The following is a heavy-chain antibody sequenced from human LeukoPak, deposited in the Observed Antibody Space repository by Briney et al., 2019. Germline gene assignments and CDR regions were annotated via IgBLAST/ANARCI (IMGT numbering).Heavy chain of an antibody. CDR2: ISYDGSNK. CDR1: GFTFSSYA. Sequence: GGSLRLSCAASGFTFSSYAMHWVRQAPGKGLEWVAVISYDGSNKYYADSVKGRFTISRDNSKNTLYLQMNSLRAEDTAVYYCARDRGEYQLLFPVYWGQGTLVTVSS. J-gene: IGHJ4*02. CDR3: ARDRGEYQLLFPVY. V-gene: IGHV3-30*04. D-gene: IGHD2-2*01.